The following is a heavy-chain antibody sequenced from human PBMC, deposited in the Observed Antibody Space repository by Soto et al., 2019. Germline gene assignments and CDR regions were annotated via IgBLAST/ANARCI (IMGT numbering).Heavy chain of an antibody. D-gene: IGHD3-10*01. CDR1: GDFISSDYY. Sequence: KTSETLSLTCAVSGDFISSDYYWGWFRQTPGKGLEWIGSIYHSGTTYYSPSFQSRVNISIDKSKNHFSLQLSSLTAADTAVYHCARSLLTSSWFAGFWGQGTRVTVSS. CDR3: ARSLLTSSWFAGF. J-gene: IGHJ4*02. V-gene: IGHV4-38-2*01. CDR2: IYHSGTT.